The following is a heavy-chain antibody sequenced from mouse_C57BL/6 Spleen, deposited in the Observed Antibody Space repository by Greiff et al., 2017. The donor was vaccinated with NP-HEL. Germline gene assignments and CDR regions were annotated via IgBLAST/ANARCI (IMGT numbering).Heavy chain of an antibody. D-gene: IGHD2-10*01. CDR1: GYAFTNYL. J-gene: IGHJ4*01. CDR2: INPGSGGT. V-gene: IGHV1-54*01. CDR3: ARTYYGNYAMDY. Sequence: VHLVESGAELVRPGTSVKVSCKASGYAFTNYLIEWVKQRPGQGLEWIGVINPGSGGTNYNEKFKGKATLTADKSSSTAYMQLSSLTSEDSAVYFCARTYYGNYAMDYWGQGTSVTVSS.